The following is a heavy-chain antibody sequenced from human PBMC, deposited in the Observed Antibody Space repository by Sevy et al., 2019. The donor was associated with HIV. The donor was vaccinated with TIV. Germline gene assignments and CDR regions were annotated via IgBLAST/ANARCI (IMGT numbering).Heavy chain of an antibody. V-gene: IGHV1-8*01. J-gene: IGHJ6*02. CDR1: GYTFTTYD. Sequence: ASVKVSCRASGYTFTTYDINWVRQATGQGLEWMGWMNPNNGNKGYAQKFQGRLTMTRNTSISTAYRELTSLRSDDTAVYYCARGFDGWDTSPGGLDVWGQGTTVTVS. D-gene: IGHD1-26*01. CDR2: MNPNNGNK. CDR3: ARGFDGWDTSPGGLDV.